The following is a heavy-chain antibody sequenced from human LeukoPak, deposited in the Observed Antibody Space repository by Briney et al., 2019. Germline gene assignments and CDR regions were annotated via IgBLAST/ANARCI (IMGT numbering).Heavy chain of an antibody. CDR3: AKDPSLLLWFGEYEN. V-gene: IGHV3-23*01. CDR1: GFTFSSYA. CDR2: ISGSGGST. Sequence: GGSLRLSCAASGFTFSSYAMSWVRQAPGKGLEWVSAISGSGGSTYYADSVKGRFTISRDNSKSTLYLQMNSLRAEDTAVYYCAKDPSLLLWFGEYENWGQGTLVTVSS. J-gene: IGHJ4*02. D-gene: IGHD3-10*01.